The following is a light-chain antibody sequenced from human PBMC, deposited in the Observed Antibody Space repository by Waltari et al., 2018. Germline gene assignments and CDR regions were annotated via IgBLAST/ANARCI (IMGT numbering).Light chain of an antibody. Sequence: DIVMTQSPDSLAVSLGERATINCKSRQSVLYPDNNKNYSTWYQQKPGQPPQLLIYWASTRESGVPDRFIGSGSGTDFTLTISSLQAEDVAVYYCHQHYTTPWTFGQGTQVEL. CDR1: QSVLYPDNNKNY. CDR3: HQHYTTPWT. CDR2: WAS. V-gene: IGKV4-1*01. J-gene: IGKJ1*01.